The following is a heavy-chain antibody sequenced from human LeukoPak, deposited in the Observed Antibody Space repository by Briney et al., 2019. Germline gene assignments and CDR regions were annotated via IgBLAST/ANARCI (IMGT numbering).Heavy chain of an antibody. CDR2: ISWNSGSI. D-gene: IGHD6-19*01. V-gene: IGHV3-9*01. Sequence: PGGSLRLSCAASGFTFDDYAMHWVRQAPGKGLEWVSGISWNSGSIGYADSVKGRFTISRDNAKNSLYLQMNSLRAEDTALYYCAKDISADLGIGIAVAVNWYFDLWGRGTLVTVSS. J-gene: IGHJ2*01. CDR3: AKDISADLGIGIAVAVNWYFDL. CDR1: GFTFDDYA.